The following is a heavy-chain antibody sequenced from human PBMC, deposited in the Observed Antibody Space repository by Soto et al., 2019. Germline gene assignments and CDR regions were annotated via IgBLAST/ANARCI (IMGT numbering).Heavy chain of an antibody. CDR1: GFTFSSYA. CDR3: AKGQSGWYAPFDY. CDR2: ISGSGGST. J-gene: IGHJ4*02. D-gene: IGHD6-19*01. V-gene: IGHV3-23*01. Sequence: EVQLLESGGGLVQPGGSLRLSCAASGFTFSSYAMSWVRQAPGKGLEWVSTISGSGGSTYYADSVKGRFTISRDNSKNTLYLEMNSLRAEDTAVYYCAKGQSGWYAPFDYWRQGTLVTVSS.